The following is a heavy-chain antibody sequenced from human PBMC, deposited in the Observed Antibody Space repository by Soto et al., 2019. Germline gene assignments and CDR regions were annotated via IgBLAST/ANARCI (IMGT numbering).Heavy chain of an antibody. D-gene: IGHD3-3*02. CDR2: INTDGSVA. Sequence: EVQLVESGGGLVQPGESLRLSCAASGLTFRSYWMHWVRQAPGKGLVWFSRINTDGSVAMYVDSVKGRFTISRDNAKNTLYLHMNSLRAEDTAVYYCVRDMQFWRLDSWGQGTLVTVSS. CDR1: GLTFRSYW. J-gene: IGHJ4*02. CDR3: VRDMQFWRLDS. V-gene: IGHV3-74*03.